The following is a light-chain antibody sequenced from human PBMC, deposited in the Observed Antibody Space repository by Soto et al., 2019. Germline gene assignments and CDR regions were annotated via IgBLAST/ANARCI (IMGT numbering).Light chain of an antibody. V-gene: IGKV1-9*01. Sequence: DIPLTQSPSFLSASVGDSVTITCRASQGISSYLAWYQQKPGKAPNLLIYAASTLQSGVPSRFSGSGSGTEFTLTISSLQPEDFATYYCQQLNAYLLTFGGVTKVEIK. J-gene: IGKJ4*01. CDR3: QQLNAYLLT. CDR1: QGISSY. CDR2: AAS.